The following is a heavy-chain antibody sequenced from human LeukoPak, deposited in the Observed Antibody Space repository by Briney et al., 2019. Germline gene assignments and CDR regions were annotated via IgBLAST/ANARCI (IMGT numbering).Heavy chain of an antibody. J-gene: IGHJ4*02. CDR3: ARAGGGSSNIRFDY. Sequence: SETPSLTCTVSGGSISSGSYYWSWIRQPAGKGLEWIGRIYTSGSTNYNPSLKSRVTISVDTSKNQFSLKLSSVTAADTAVYYCARAGGGSSNIRFDYWGQGTLVTVSS. CDR2: IYTSGST. V-gene: IGHV4-61*02. D-gene: IGHD2-15*01. CDR1: GGSISSGSYY.